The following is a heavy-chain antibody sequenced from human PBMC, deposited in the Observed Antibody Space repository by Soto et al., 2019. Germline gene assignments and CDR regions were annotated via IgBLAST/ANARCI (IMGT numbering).Heavy chain of an antibody. CDR3: ARAGTGGYSGYDVARTYWFDP. V-gene: IGHV3-20*04. CDR1: GFTFDDYG. CDR2: IIWNGGST. J-gene: IGHJ5*02. Sequence: GGSLRLSCAASGFTFDDYGMSWVRQAPGKGLEWVSGIIWNGGSTGYADSVKVRFTISRDNAKNSLYLQMNSLRAADTAVYYCARAGTGGYSGYDVARTYWFDPWGQGTLVTVSS. D-gene: IGHD5-12*01.